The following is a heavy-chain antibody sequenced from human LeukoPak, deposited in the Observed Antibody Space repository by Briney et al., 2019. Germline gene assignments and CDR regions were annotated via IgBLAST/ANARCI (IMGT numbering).Heavy chain of an antibody. CDR2: ISAGGDRT. V-gene: IGHV3-23*01. CDR3: ARSTVGTSCCTAVDY. CDR1: GFTFSTYA. J-gene: IGHJ4*02. D-gene: IGHD1-26*01. Sequence: GGSLRLSCAASGFTFSTYAMTWVRQAPGKGLEWVSGISAGGDRTYYADSVKGRFTISRDNSKNTLYLQMNSLRAEDTAEYYCARSTVGTSCCTAVDYWGQGTQVTVSS.